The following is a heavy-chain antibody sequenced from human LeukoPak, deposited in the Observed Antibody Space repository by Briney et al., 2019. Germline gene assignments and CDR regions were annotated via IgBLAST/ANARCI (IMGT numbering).Heavy chain of an antibody. J-gene: IGHJ4*02. Sequence: GGSLRLSCAASAFTFSRYGMHWVRQAPGKGLEWVAFIRYDGSNKYYADSVKGRFTISRDNSKNTLYLQMNSLRAEDTAVYYCAKDYVEVAFWSGYFGYWGQGTLVTVSS. CDR2: IRYDGSNK. CDR1: AFTFSRYG. V-gene: IGHV3-30*02. D-gene: IGHD3-3*01. CDR3: AKDYVEVAFWSGYFGY.